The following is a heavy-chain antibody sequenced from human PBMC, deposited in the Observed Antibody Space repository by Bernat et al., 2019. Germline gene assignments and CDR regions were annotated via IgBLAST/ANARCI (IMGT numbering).Heavy chain of an antibody. CDR2: ISGSGGST. J-gene: IGHJ4*02. V-gene: IGHV3-23*01. D-gene: IGHD5-18*01. CDR3: AKDRRGYSYGSSLN. CDR1: GFTFSSYA. Sequence: EVQLLESGGGLVQPGGSLRLSCAASGFTFSSYAMSWVRQAPGKGLEWVSAISGSGGSTYYADSVNGRFTISRDNSKNTLYLQMNSLRAEDTAVYYCAKDRRGYSYGSSLNWGQGTLVTVSS.